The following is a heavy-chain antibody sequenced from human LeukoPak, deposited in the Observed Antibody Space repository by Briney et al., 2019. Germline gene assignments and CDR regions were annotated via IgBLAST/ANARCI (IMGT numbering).Heavy chain of an antibody. J-gene: IGHJ4*02. CDR3: TTVAITMVRGVIIITRSFDY. Sequence: PGGSLRLSCAASGFXFSNAWISWVRQAPGKGLEWVGRIKRKSDGGTTDYAAPVKGRFTISRDDSKNTLYLQMNSLKTEDTAVYYCTTVAITMVRGVIIITRSFDYWGQGTLVTVSS. CDR1: GFXFSNAW. CDR2: IKRKSDGGTT. D-gene: IGHD3-10*01. V-gene: IGHV3-15*01.